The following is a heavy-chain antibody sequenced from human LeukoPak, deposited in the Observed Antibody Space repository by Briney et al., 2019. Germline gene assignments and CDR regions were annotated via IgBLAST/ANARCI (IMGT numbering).Heavy chain of an antibody. CDR2: ISGSGGST. D-gene: IGHD6-6*01. J-gene: IGHJ6*03. Sequence: GGSLRLSSAASGFTFSSYAMGWVRQAPGKGLEWVSAISGSGGSTYYADSVKGRFTISRDNSKNTLYLQMNSLRAEDTAVYYCAKDSLFIAARPWYYYYMDVWGKGTTVTVSS. CDR1: GFTFSSYA. CDR3: AKDSLFIAARPWYYYYMDV. V-gene: IGHV3-23*01.